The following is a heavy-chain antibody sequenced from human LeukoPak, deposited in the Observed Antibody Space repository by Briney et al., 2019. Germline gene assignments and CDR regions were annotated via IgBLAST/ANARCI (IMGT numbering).Heavy chain of an antibody. V-gene: IGHV4-38-2*01. D-gene: IGHD3-9*01. J-gene: IGHJ4*02. CDR3: ARAVGSFDWLPLFDY. Sequence: SGTLSLTCAVSGYSIRSGFYWGWIRQPPGKGLEWIGDIYHSGITYDTPSLKSRVTISVDTSKNQFYLKLSSVTAADTAVYYCARAVGSFDWLPLFDYWGQGTLVTVSS. CDR2: IYHSGIT. CDR1: GYSIRSGFY.